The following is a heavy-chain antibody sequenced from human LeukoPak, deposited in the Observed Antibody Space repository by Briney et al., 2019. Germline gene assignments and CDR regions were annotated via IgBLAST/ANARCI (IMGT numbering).Heavy chain of an antibody. CDR3: ARDQGSGYDFAFDY. CDR1: GFTFSSYG. D-gene: IGHD5-12*01. V-gene: IGHV3-33*01. Sequence: GRSLGLSCAASGFTFSSYGMHWVRQAPGKGLEWLAVIWYDGSNKYYADSVKGRFTISRDNSKNTLYLQMNSLRAEDTAVYYCARDQGSGYDFAFDYWGQGTLVTVSS. J-gene: IGHJ4*02. CDR2: IWYDGSNK.